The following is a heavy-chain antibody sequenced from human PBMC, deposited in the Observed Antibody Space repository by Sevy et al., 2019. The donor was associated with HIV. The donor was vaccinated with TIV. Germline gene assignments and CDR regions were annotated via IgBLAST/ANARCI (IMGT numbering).Heavy chain of an antibody. J-gene: IGHJ3*02. CDR3: TRYCSSSSCERTNWVDAFDI. V-gene: IGHV3-49*04. D-gene: IGHD2-2*01. Sequence: GGSLRLSCAASGFTFSNYAMTWVRQAPGKGLEWVGFIRSKAYGGSRESAASVKGRFTISRDDSKSIAYLQMNSLKTEDTAVYYCTRYCSSSSCERTNWVDAFDIWGQGTMVTVSS. CDR1: GFTFSNYA. CDR2: IRSKAYGGSR.